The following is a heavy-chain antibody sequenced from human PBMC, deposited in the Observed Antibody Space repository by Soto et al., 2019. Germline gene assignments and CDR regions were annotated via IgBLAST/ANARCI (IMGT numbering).Heavy chain of an antibody. CDR1: GISISIRTSY. D-gene: IGHD2-15*01. V-gene: IGHV4-39*01. Sequence: PSETLSHTSSLSGISISIRTSYSGWIRQPPGKGLEWIGIIFYSGSTYYNPSLKSRVTISVDTSKNQFSLKLSSVTAADTAVYYCARHLTYCSAGSCYSDFPYYGMDVWGQGT. CDR2: IFYSGST. CDR3: ARHLTYCSAGSCYSDFPYYGMDV. J-gene: IGHJ6*02.